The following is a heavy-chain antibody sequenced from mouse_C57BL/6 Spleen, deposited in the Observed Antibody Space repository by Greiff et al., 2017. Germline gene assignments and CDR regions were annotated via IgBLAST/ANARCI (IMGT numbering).Heavy chain of an antibody. CDR1: GYTFTDYY. CDR2: INPYNGGT. CDR3: ARFRTGTNWYFDV. D-gene: IGHD4-1*01. J-gene: IGHJ1*03. Sequence: VQLQQSGPVLVKPGASVKMSCKASGYTFTDYYMNWVKQSHGKSLEWIGVINPYNGGTSYNQKFKGKATLTVDKSSSTAYMELNSLTSEDSAVYYCARFRTGTNWYFDVWGTGTTVTVSS. V-gene: IGHV1-19*01.